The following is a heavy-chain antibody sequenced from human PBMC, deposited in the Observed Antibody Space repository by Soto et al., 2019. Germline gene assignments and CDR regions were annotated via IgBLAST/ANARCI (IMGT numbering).Heavy chain of an antibody. V-gene: IGHV3-30-3*01. CDR3: AREWELPRLLSDY. CDR2: ISYDGSNK. J-gene: IGHJ4*02. CDR1: GFTFSSYA. D-gene: IGHD1-26*01. Sequence: PGGSLRLSCAASGFTFSSYAMHWVRQAPGKGLEWVAVISYDGSNKYYADSVKGRFTISRDNSKNTLYLQMNSLRAEDTAVYYCAREWELPRLLSDYWGQGTLVTVSS.